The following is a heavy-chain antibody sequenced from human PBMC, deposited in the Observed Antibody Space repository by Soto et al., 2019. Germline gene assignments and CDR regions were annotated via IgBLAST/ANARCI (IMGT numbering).Heavy chain of an antibody. CDR3: ARMSSSVSPGC. V-gene: IGHV3-48*01. CDR2: VNSGGTTK. D-gene: IGHD2-2*01. J-gene: IGHJ4*02. Sequence: EVQLVESGGGLVQPGGSLRLSCAASGFTFSAYSMNWVRQAPGKGLEWVSYVNSGGTTKYYAGSVKGRFTISRDNAQNSLYLQMNSLRAEDTAIYYCARMSSSVSPGCWGQGTLVNVSP. CDR1: GFTFSAYS.